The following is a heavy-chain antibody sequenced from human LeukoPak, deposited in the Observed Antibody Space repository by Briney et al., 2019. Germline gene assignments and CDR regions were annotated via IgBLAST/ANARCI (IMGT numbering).Heavy chain of an antibody. D-gene: IGHD6-13*01. V-gene: IGHV3-30*18. Sequence: GGSLRLSCAASGFTFSSYGMHWVRQAPGKGLEWVAVISYDGSNKYYADSVKGRFTISRDNSKNTLYLQMNSLRAEDTAVYYCAKGQQLVRDYFQHWGQGTLVTVSS. CDR3: AKGQQLVRDYFQH. CDR1: GFTFSSYG. J-gene: IGHJ1*01. CDR2: ISYDGSNK.